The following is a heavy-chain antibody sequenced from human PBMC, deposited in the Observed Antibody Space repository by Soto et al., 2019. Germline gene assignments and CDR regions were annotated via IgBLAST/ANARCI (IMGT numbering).Heavy chain of an antibody. CDR3: ARGYYDSRGQSNNFDI. CDR1: GASVFSSY. Sequence: LTCTVSGASVFSSYWSWIRQSPGKGLEWLGYVHYSGSTNYNPSLKSRVTISVDTSKNQFSLNLSSVTAADAAVYYCARGYYDSRGQSNNFDIWGQGTMVTVSS. J-gene: IGHJ3*02. D-gene: IGHD3-22*01. V-gene: IGHV4-59*02. CDR2: VHYSGST.